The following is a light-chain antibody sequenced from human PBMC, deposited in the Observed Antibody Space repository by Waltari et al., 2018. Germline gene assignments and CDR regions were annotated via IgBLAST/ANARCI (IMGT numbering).Light chain of an antibody. V-gene: IGKV3-20*01. CDR1: PPITGSW. CDR3: QQYDGSVVT. J-gene: IGKJ4*01. CDR2: GAS. Sequence: EIGLTQSPGTLSVSPGERVTVSCRASPPITGSWLTWYHQKPGQAPRLLIYGASNRAPGIPDRFSGSGSGTDFTLTISRLEPEDSAVYYCQQYDGSVVTFGGGTKVAIK.